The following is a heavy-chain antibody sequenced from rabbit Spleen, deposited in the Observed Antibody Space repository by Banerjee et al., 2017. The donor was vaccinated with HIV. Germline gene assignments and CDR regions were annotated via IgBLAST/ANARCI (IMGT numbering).Heavy chain of an antibody. V-gene: IGHV1S45*01. CDR2: IYAAGSGDT. D-gene: IGHD2-1*01. CDR1: GFSFNSGFW. Sequence: QEQLVESGGGLVKPGASLTLTCTASGFSFNSGFWVCWVRQAPGKGLEWIACIYAAGSGDTDHANWATGRFTISKTSSTTVTLQMTSLTAADTATYFCARGSATMTLVITGYYLSLWGPGTLVTVS. J-gene: IGHJ6*01. CDR3: ARGSATMTLVITGYYLSL.